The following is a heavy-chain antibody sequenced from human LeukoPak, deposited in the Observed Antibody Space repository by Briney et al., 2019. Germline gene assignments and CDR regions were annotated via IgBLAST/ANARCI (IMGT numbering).Heavy chain of an antibody. CDR3: ARLRVDITPYYYYYYGMDV. V-gene: IGHV5-51*01. J-gene: IGHJ6*02. Sequence: GESLKISCKGSGYSFTSYWIGWVRQMPGKGLEWMGIIYPGDSDTRYSPSFQGQVTISADKSISAAYLQWSSLKASDTAMYYCARLRVDITPYYYYYYGMDVWGQGTTVTVSS. CDR1: GYSFTSYW. CDR2: IYPGDSDT. D-gene: IGHD3-22*01.